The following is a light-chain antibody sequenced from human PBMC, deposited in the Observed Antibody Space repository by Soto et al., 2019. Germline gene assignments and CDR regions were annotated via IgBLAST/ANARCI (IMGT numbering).Light chain of an antibody. CDR3: QSYDSSLRAYV. CDR1: SSNIGAGND. Sequence: QSVLTQPPSVSGAPGQRVTISCTGGSSNIGAGNDAQWYQQLPGTAPKLLIFGNNNRPSGGPDRFSGSKSGTSASLAISGLQAEDEADYYCQSYDSSLRAYVFGTGTKLTVL. J-gene: IGLJ1*01. CDR2: GNN. V-gene: IGLV1-40*01.